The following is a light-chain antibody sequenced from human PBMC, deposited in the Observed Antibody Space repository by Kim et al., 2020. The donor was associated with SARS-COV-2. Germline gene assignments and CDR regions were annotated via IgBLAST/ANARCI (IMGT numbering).Light chain of an antibody. Sequence: LSPGERATLSCRASQSVSNSYLAWYQQKPGQAPRLLIYGASSRATGIPDRFRGSGSGTDFTLTISRLEPEDFAVYYCQQYGDSPYTFGHGTKLEI. J-gene: IGKJ2*01. CDR2: GAS. CDR1: QSVSNSY. CDR3: QQYGDSPYT. V-gene: IGKV3-20*01.